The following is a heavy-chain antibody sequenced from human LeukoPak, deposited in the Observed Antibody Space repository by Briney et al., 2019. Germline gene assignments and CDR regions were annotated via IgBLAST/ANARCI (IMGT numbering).Heavy chain of an antibody. CDR2: IYPGDSDT. CDR1: GYSFTTYW. Sequence: GESLKISCETSGYSFTTYWIGWVRQMPGKGLEWMAIIYPGDSDTRYSPSFQGQVTISADKSISTAYLQWSSLKASDTAMYYCARHSYCSSTSCYPDYWGQGTLVTVSS. V-gene: IGHV5-51*01. J-gene: IGHJ4*02. CDR3: ARHSYCSSTSCYPDY. D-gene: IGHD2-2*01.